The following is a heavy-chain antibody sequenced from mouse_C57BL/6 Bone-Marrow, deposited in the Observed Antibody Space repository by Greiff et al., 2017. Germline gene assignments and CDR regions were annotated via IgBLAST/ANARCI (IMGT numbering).Heavy chain of an antibody. CDR2: ISYDGSN. V-gene: IGHV3-6*01. Sequence: DVKLVESGPGLVKPSQSLSLTCSVTGYSITSGYYWNWIRQFPGNKLEWMGYISYDGSNNYNPSLKNRISITRDTSKNQFFLKLNSVTTEDTATYYCANWGGAMDYWGQGTSVTVSS. CDR3: ANWGGAMDY. CDR1: GYSITSGYY. D-gene: IGHD4-1*01. J-gene: IGHJ4*01.